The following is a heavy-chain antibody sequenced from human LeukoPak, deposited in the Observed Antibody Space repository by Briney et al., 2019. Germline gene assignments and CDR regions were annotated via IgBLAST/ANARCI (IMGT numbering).Heavy chain of an antibody. CDR1: GGTFSSYA. CDR3: ARDPDYGGNSGSGDY. D-gene: IGHD4-23*01. J-gene: IGHJ4*02. CDR2: IIPILGIA. Sequence: ASVKVSCKASGGTFSSYAISWVRQAPGQGLEWMGRIIPILGIANYAQKFQGRVTITADKSTSTAYMELSSLRSEDTAVYYCARDPDYGGNSGSGDYWGQGTLVTVSS. V-gene: IGHV1-69*04.